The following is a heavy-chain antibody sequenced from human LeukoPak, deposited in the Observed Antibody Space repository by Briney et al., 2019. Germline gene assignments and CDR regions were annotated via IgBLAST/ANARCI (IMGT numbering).Heavy chain of an antibody. D-gene: IGHD3-16*02. CDR2: IYTSGST. J-gene: IGHJ3*02. CDR3: ARDPGYDYVWGSYRSHGFDI. V-gene: IGHV4-4*07. CDR1: GGSFSGYY. Sequence: SETLSLTCAVYGGSFSGYYWSWIRQPAGKGLEWIGRIYTSGSTNYNPSLKSRVTMSVDTSKNQFSLKLSSVTAADTAVYYCARDPGYDYVWGSYRSHGFDIWGQGTMVTVSS.